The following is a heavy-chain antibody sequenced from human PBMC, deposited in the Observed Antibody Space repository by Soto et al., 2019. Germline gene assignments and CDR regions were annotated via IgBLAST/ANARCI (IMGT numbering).Heavy chain of an antibody. CDR3: VRDDSRGDSSAFDL. D-gene: IGHD3-10*01. V-gene: IGHV3-72*01. CDR1: GFTFSDHH. CDR2: SRNKARGYTT. J-gene: IGHJ3*01. Sequence: EVQLVESGGGLVQPGGSLRLSCAASGFTFSDHHIDWVRQAPGKGLEWVGLSRNKARGYTTEYAPSVKGRFTISRAASRSSVFLEKYSLKIEDTAMYYCVRDDSRGDSSAFDLWGQGTMVTVSS.